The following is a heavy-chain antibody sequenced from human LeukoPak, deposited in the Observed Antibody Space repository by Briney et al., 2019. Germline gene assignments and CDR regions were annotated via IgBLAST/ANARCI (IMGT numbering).Heavy chain of an antibody. Sequence: GGSLRLSCAASGFTFSNAWMSWVRQAPGKGLEWVGRIKSKTDGGTTDYAAPVKDRFTISRDDPKNTLNLQMNSLKTEDTAVYYCTKGSRYYDILTGSYPGTWFDPWGQGTLVTVSS. CDR3: TKGSRYYDILTGSYPGTWFDP. CDR2: IKSKTDGGTT. D-gene: IGHD3-9*01. J-gene: IGHJ5*02. V-gene: IGHV3-15*01. CDR1: GFTFSNAW.